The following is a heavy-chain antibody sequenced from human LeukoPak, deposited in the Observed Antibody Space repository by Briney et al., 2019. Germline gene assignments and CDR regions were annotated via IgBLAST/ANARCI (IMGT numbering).Heavy chain of an antibody. V-gene: IGHV3-7*01. D-gene: IGHD6-19*01. CDR1: GFTFSSYA. Sequence: GGSLRLSCAASGFTFSSYAMSWVRQAPGKGLEWVANIKQDGSGKYYVDSVKGRFTIPRDNAKNSLYLQMNSLRAEDTAVYYCARDIAVDGTEEFDYWGQGTLVTVSS. CDR2: IKQDGSGK. J-gene: IGHJ4*02. CDR3: ARDIAVDGTEEFDY.